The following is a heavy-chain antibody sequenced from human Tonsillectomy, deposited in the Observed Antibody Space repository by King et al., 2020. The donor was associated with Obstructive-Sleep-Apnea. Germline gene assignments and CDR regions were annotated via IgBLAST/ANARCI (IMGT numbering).Heavy chain of an antibody. CDR2: IIPTGGST. D-gene: IGHD1-26*01. Sequence: VQLVESGGGLVQPGGALRLSCAASGFTFSSYAMSWVRQAPGKGLEWVSTIIPTGGSTYYADSVKGRFTISRDNSKNTQYPQMNILRGDDTAVYYCAKDKTGATPFDYWGQGTLVTVSS. CDR1: GFTFSSYA. J-gene: IGHJ4*02. V-gene: IGHV3-23*04. CDR3: AKDKTGATPFDY.